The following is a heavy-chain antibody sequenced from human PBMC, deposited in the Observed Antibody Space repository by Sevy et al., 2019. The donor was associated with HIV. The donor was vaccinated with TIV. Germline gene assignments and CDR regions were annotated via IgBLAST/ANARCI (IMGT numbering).Heavy chain of an antibody. D-gene: IGHD6-13*01. CDR2: IQYDGSNK. Sequence: GGSLRLSCAASGLTISSYGMHWVRQAPGKGLEWVAFIQYDGSNKYYADSVKGRFTISRDNSKNTLYLQMNSLRAEDTAVYYCAKSGPMAAAHFYYYGMDVWGQGTTVTVSS. CDR3: AKSGPMAAAHFYYYGMDV. V-gene: IGHV3-30*02. CDR1: GLTISSYG. J-gene: IGHJ6*02.